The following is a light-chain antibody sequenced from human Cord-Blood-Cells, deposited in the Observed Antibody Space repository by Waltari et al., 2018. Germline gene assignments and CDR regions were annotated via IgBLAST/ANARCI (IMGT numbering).Light chain of an antibody. CDR1: SNNVGNQG. V-gene: IGLV10-54*01. Sequence: QAGLTQPPSQSQGLRQTATLTCTENSNNVGNQGAAWLQQHQGHPPKLLSYRNNNRPSGISERLSASRSGNTASLTITGLQPEDEADYYCSAWDSSLSAWVFGGGTKLTVL. J-gene: IGLJ3*02. CDR3: SAWDSSLSAWV. CDR2: RNN.